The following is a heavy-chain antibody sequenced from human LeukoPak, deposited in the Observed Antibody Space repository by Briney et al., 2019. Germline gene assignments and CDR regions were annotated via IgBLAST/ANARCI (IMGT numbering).Heavy chain of an antibody. J-gene: IGHJ4*02. Sequence: GGSLRLSCAASGFTFSSYEMNWVRQAPGKGLEWVSYISSSGSTIYYADSVKGRFTISRDNAKNSLYPQMNSLRAEDTAVYYCARVFGGAIDYWGQGTLVTVSS. V-gene: IGHV3-48*03. CDR3: ARVFGGAIDY. D-gene: IGHD3-10*02. CDR1: GFTFSSYE. CDR2: ISSSGSTI.